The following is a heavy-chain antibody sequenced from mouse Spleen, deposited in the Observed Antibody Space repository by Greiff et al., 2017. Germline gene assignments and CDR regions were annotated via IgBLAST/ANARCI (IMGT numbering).Heavy chain of an antibody. J-gene: IGHJ2*01. V-gene: IGHV1-69*02. CDR1: GYTFTSYW. D-gene: IGHD2-3*01. CDR2: IYPSDSYT. Sequence: VQLQQPGAELVRPGASVKLSCKASGYTFTSYWINWVKQRPGQGLEWIGNIYPSDSYTNYNQKFKDKATLTVDKSSSTAYMQLSSPTSEDSAVYYCTRLDDGYSYYFDYWGQGTTLTVSS. CDR3: TRLDDGYSYYFDY.